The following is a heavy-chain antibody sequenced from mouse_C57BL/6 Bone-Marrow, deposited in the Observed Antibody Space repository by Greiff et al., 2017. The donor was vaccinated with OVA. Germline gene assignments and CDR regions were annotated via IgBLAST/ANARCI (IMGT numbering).Heavy chain of an antibody. V-gene: IGHV14-4*01. Sequence: VQLQQSGAELVRPGASVKLSCTASGFNIKDDYMHWVKQRPEQGLEWIGWIDPENGDTEYASKFQGKATITADTSSNTAYLQLSSLTSEDTAVYYCTGIYYDYDEGFAYWGQGTLVTVSA. D-gene: IGHD2-4*01. CDR1: GFNIKDDY. J-gene: IGHJ3*01. CDR3: TGIYYDYDEGFAY. CDR2: IDPENGDT.